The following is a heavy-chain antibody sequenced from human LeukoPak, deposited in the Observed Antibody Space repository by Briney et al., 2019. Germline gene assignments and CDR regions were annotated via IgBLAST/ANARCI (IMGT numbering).Heavy chain of an antibody. CDR1: GFTFSSYA. CDR3: AKEQPAPTTGAAPTFDY. Sequence: GGSLRLSCAASGFTFSSYAMSWVRQAPGKGLGWVSAISGSGGSTYYADSVKGRFTISRDNSKNTLYLQMNSLRAEDTAVYYCAKEQPAPTTGAAPTFDYWGQGTLVTVSS. J-gene: IGHJ4*02. V-gene: IGHV3-23*01. CDR2: ISGSGGST. D-gene: IGHD6-6*01.